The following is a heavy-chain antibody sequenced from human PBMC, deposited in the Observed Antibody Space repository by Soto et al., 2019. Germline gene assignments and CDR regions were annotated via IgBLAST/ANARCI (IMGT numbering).Heavy chain of an antibody. CDR1: GYTFTSYY. D-gene: IGHD2-2*02. CDR3: ARGYCSSTSCYTISHYYYGMDV. J-gene: IGHJ6*02. CDR2: MNPNSGNT. Sequence: GASVKVSCKASGYTFTSYYINWVRQATGQGLEWMGWMNPNSGNTVYAQKFQGRVTMTRNTSISTAYMELSSLRSEDTAVYYCARGYCSSTSCYTISHYYYGMDVWGQGTTVTVSS. V-gene: IGHV1-8*01.